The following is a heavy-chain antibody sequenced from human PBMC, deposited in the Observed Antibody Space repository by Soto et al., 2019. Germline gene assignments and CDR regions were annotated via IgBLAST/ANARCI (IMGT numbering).Heavy chain of an antibody. D-gene: IGHD2-2*01. CDR3: ARDRSLGYCSSTSCYGTLLYYYYGMDV. Sequence: SVKVSCKASGGTFSSYTISWVRQAPGQGLEWMGRIIPILGIANYAQKFQGRVTITADKSTSTAYMELSSLRSEDTAVYYCARDRSLGYCSSTSCYGTLLYYYYGMDVWGQGTTVTVSS. CDR1: GGTFSSYT. CDR2: IIPILGIA. J-gene: IGHJ6*02. V-gene: IGHV1-69*04.